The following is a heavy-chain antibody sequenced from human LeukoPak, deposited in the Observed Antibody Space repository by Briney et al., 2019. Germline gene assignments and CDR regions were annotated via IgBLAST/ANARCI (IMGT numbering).Heavy chain of an antibody. CDR1: GFIFSNYA. Sequence: GGSLRLSCAASGFIFSNYAMSWVRQAPGKGLEWVSAISGSGDNTYYADSVRGRFTISRDNSKNTLYLQMNSLRAEDTAIYFCAKSRSGVSSCYNYWGQGTLVTVSS. J-gene: IGHJ4*02. D-gene: IGHD2-15*01. CDR3: AKSRSGVSSCYNY. V-gene: IGHV3-23*01. CDR2: ISGSGDNT.